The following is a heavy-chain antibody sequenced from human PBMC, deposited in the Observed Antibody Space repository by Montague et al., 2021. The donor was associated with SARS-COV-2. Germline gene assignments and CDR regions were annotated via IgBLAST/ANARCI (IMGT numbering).Heavy chain of an antibody. CDR3: ARPLVRGVPKAFDI. D-gene: IGHD3-10*01. J-gene: IGHJ3*02. CDR2: IYYSGTT. CDR1: GGSITRKYY. V-gene: IGHV4-39*01. Sequence: SETLSLTCTVSGGSITRKYYWGWIRQPPGRGLEWVGNIYYSGTTFINPSLKSRVTISVDASKNQFSLNLTSVTAADTAVYYCARPLVRGVPKAFDIWGQGALVIVSS.